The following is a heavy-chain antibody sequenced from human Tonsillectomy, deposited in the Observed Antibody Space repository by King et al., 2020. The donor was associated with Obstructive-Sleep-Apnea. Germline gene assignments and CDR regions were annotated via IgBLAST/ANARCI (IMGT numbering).Heavy chain of an antibody. CDR3: AKGYNWFDP. Sequence: VQLVESGAEVKKPGESLKISCKGSGYSFTSNWIGWVRQMPGKGLEWMGSIHPGDSETRYSPTFQGQATISADKSISTAYLQWSSLKASDTAMYYCAKGYNWFDPWGQGTLVTVSS. J-gene: IGHJ5*02. CDR2: IHPGDSET. CDR1: GYSFTSNW. V-gene: IGHV5-51*01.